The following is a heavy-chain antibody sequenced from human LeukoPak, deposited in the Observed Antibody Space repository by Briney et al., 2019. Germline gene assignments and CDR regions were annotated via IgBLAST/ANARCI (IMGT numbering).Heavy chain of an antibody. CDR1: GFTFSSYA. J-gene: IGHJ4*02. Sequence: GGSLRLSCAASGFTFSSYAMSWVRQAPGKGLEWVSVIYSGGNIYYIDSVKGRFTISRDTSKNTLYLQMNSLRAEDTAVYFCASRHCSGGGCYFAGADPFDYWGQGTLVTVSS. V-gene: IGHV3-23*03. CDR3: ASRHCSGGGCYFAGADPFDY. CDR2: IYSGGNI. D-gene: IGHD2-15*01.